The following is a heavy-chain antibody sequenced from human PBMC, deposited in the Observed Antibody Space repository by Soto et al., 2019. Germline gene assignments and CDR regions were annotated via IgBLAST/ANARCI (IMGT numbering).Heavy chain of an antibody. CDR2: ISSSSSYI. J-gene: IGHJ6*02. V-gene: IGHV3-21*01. Sequence: VGSLRLSCAASGFTFSSYSMNWVRQAPGKGLEWVSSISSSSSYIYYADSVKGRFTISRDNAKNSLYLQMNSLRAEDTAVYYCARDHLFNYYYYGMDVWGQGTTVTVSS. CDR3: ARDHLFNYYYYGMDV. CDR1: GFTFSSYS.